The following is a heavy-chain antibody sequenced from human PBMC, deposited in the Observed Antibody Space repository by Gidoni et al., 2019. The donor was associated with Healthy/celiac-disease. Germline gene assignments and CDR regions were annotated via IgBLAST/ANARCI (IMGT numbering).Heavy chain of an antibody. J-gene: IGHJ4*02. CDR3: AREVQWLRFIDY. CDR2: INPSGGST. CDR1: GDTFTSYY. D-gene: IGHD5-12*01. Sequence: QVQLVQSGAEVKKPGASVKVSCKASGDTFTSYYMHWVRQAPGQGLEWMGIINPSGGSTSYAQKFQGRVTMTRDTSTSTVYMELSSLRSEDTAVYYCAREVQWLRFIDYWGQGTLVTVSS. V-gene: IGHV1-46*01.